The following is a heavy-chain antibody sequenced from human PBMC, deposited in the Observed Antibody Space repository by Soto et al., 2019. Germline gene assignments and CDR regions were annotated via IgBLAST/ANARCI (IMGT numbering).Heavy chain of an antibody. CDR1: GYTFTGHY. CDR2: IGPESGAT. V-gene: IGHV1-2*02. J-gene: IGHJ4*02. CDR3: GRGRSGQIVVFY. Sequence: ASVKVSCKASGYTFTGHYIHWVRQAPEQGPEWMGEIGPESGATRYAQKFQGRVTMTRDMSITTVYMELNNLSSDDTAVYYCGRGRSGQIVVFYWGQGTPVTVSS. D-gene: IGHD5-12*01.